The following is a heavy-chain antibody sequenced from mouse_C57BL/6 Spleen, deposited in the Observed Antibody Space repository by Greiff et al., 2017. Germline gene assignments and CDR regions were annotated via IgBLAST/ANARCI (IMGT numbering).Heavy chain of an antibody. J-gene: IGHJ4*01. Sequence: QVQLQQPGAELVMPGASVKLSCKASGYTFTSYWMHWVKQRPGQGLEWIGEIDPSDSYTNYNQKFKGKSTLTVDKSSSTAYMQLSSLTSEDSAVYYCARCATTVPSMDYWGQGTSVTVSS. CDR1: GYTFTSYW. CDR2: IDPSDSYT. CDR3: ARCATTVPSMDY. V-gene: IGHV1-69*01. D-gene: IGHD1-1*01.